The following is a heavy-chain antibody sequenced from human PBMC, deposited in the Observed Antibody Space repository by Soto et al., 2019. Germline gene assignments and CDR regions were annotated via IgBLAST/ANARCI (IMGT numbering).Heavy chain of an antibody. D-gene: IGHD2-21*02. CDR1: GFTFSSYA. CDR3: AREGGNCGGYCYEWFDP. V-gene: IGHV3-30-3*01. CDR2: ISYDGSNK. Sequence: QVQLVESGGGVVQPGRSLRLSCAASGFTFSSYAMHWVRQAPGNGLEWVAVISYDGSNKYYADSVKGRFTISRDNSKNTLYLQMNSMRAEDTALYYCAREGGNCGGYCYEWFDPWGQGTLVTVSS. J-gene: IGHJ5*02.